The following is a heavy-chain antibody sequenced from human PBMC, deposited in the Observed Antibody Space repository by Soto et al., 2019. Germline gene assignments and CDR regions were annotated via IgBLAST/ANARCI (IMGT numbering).Heavy chain of an antibody. V-gene: IGHV4-34*01. J-gene: IGHJ3*02. CDR3: ARVERGTATTVVDAFDI. Sequence: QVQLQQWGAGLLKPSETLSLTCAVFGGSVNSGNYYWSWIRQPPGKGLEWIGEMSHSGGTHFNPSLKSRVTISVDTSKNQFSLKMSSVTAADTALYHCARVERGTATTVVDAFDIWGPGTMVTVSS. CDR2: MSHSGGT. CDR1: GGSVNSGNYY. D-gene: IGHD1-1*01.